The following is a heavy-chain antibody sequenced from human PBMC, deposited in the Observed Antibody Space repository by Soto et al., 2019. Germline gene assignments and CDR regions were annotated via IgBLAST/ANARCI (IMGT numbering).Heavy chain of an antibody. CDR1: GGSSSSYY. Sequence: PSETLSLTCSVAGGSSSSYYWSWIRQPPGKGLEWIGYIYYTGSTNSNLSLKSRATISLDTSKNQFSLRLTSVTAADTAVYYCARASGCSDGSCAFDPWGQGTLVTVSS. CDR2: IYYTGST. CDR3: ARASGCSDGSCAFDP. D-gene: IGHD2-15*01. J-gene: IGHJ5*02. V-gene: IGHV4-59*01.